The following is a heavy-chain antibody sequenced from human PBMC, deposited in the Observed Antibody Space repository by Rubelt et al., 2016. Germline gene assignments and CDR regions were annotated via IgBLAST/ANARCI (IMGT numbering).Heavy chain of an antibody. D-gene: IGHD2-15*01. V-gene: IGHV4-34*01. CDR2: INDSGST. J-gene: IGHJ6*02. Sequence: QVQLQQWGAGLLKPSETLSLTCAVYGGSFSGYYWSWIRQPPGKGLEWIGEINDSGSTNYNPSLKSRVTISMDTAKNQFSLKLSSVTAADTAVYYCARFRRIPVYYYYGMDVWGQGTTVTVSS. CDR1: GGSFSGYY. CDR3: ARFRRIPVYYYYGMDV.